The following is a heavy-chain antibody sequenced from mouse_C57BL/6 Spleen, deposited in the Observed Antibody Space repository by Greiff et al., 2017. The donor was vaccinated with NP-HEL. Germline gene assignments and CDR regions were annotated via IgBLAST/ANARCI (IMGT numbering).Heavy chain of an antibody. CDR3: ARNDYDELYYAMDY. J-gene: IGHJ4*01. D-gene: IGHD2-4*01. CDR2: INPNNGGT. CDR1: GYTFTDYY. Sequence: VQLQQSGPELVKPGASVKISCKASGYTFTDYYMNWVKQSHGKSLEWIGDINPNNGGTSYNQKFKGKATLTVDKSSSTAYMELRSLTSEDSAVYYCARNDYDELYYAMDYWGQGTSVTVSS. V-gene: IGHV1-26*01.